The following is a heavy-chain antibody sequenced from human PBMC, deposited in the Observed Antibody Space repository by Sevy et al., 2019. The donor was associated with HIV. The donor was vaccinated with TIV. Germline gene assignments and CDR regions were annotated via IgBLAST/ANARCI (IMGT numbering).Heavy chain of an antibody. J-gene: IGHJ4*02. V-gene: IGHV4-39*01. D-gene: IGHD6-19*01. CDR3: VGPNLTYPKGWHYLDF. CDR1: GASISSSGYY. CDR2: INYSGIT. Sequence: SETLSLTCTVSGASISSSGYYWGWIRQPPGKGLEWIASINYSGITFYNPSLKSRVTISADTSKNQFSLRLSSVTAADSSIYFCVGPNLTYPKGWHYLDFGGRGT.